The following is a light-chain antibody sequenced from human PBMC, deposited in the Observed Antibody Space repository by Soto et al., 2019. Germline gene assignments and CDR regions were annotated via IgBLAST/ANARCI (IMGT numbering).Light chain of an antibody. V-gene: IGLV2-8*01. CDR3: SSYGGNAVGYV. Sequence: QSALTQPPSASGSLGQSVTISCTGTSSDGGAYNFVSWYEQRPGKAPKVLINEVDKRRSGVPDRFSGSKSGDTASLTVSGLQAEDEADYYCSSYGGNAVGYVFGSGTKVTVL. J-gene: IGLJ1*01. CDR1: SSDGGAYNF. CDR2: EVD.